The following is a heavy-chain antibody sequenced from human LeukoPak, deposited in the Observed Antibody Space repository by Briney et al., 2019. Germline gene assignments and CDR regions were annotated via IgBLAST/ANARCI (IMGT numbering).Heavy chain of an antibody. CDR3: ARGSHDFAY. V-gene: IGHV3-74*01. J-gene: IGHJ4*02. CDR1: GFTFSNYW. CDR2: INSDGSST. Sequence: PGGSLRLSCAVSGFTFSNYWMHWIRQAPGKGLVWVSRINSDGSSTNYADSVKGRFTISRDNAKNTLYLQMNSLRDEDTAVFYCARGSHDFAYWGQGTLVTVSS.